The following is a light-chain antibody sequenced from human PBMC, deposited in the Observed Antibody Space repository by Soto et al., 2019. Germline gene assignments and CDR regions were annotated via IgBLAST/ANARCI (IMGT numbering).Light chain of an antibody. CDR2: KAS. V-gene: IGKV1-5*03. J-gene: IGKJ2*01. CDR1: QSISSW. Sequence: DIQMTQSPSTLSASVGDRVTITCRASQSISSWLAWYQQKPGKAPKLLIYKASSLESGVPSRFSGSGSGTEVTLTISSLQPDDFATYYCQQYNSYPYTFGQGTKLEIE. CDR3: QQYNSYPYT.